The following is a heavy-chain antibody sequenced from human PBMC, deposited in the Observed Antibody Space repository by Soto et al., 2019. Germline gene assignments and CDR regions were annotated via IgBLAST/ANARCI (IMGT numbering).Heavy chain of an antibody. J-gene: IGHJ4*02. V-gene: IGHV3-21*06. CDR1: VFTFTMYS. CDR2: ISSTTNYI. Sequence: RGSLLLACASSVFTFTMYSMTWVGQAPGKGLDWVSSISSTTNYIYYGDSMKGRFTISRDNAKNSLYLEMNSLRAEDTAVYYCARESEDLTSNFDYWGQGTMVTVSS. CDR3: ARESEDLTSNFDY.